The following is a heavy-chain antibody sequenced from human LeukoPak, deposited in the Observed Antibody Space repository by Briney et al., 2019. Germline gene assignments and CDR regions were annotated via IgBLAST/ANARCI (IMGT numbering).Heavy chain of an antibody. D-gene: IGHD2-15*01. V-gene: IGHV1-46*01. CDR1: GYTFTSYY. Sequence: GASVKVSCKASGYTFTSYYMHWVRQAPGQGLEWMGIINPSGGSTSYAQKFQGRVTMTRDTSTSTVYMELSSLRSEDTAVYYCARGSLFSRPCSGGSCYSKWFDPWGQGTLVTVSS. J-gene: IGHJ5*02. CDR2: INPSGGST. CDR3: ARGSLFSRPCSGGSCYSKWFDP.